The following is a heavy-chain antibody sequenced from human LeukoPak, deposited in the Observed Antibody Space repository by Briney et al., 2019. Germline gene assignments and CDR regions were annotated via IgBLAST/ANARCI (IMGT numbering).Heavy chain of an antibody. CDR1: GFTFSSYA. J-gene: IGHJ3*02. V-gene: IGHV3-23*01. Sequence: GGSLRLSCAASGFTFSSYAMSWVRQAPGKGLEWVSAISGSGGSTYCADSVKGRFTISGDNSKNTLYLQMNSLRAEDTAVYYCAKDGGWLLPYDVDAFDIWGQGTMVTVSS. CDR3: AKDGGWLLPYDVDAFDI. D-gene: IGHD3-22*01. CDR2: ISGSGGST.